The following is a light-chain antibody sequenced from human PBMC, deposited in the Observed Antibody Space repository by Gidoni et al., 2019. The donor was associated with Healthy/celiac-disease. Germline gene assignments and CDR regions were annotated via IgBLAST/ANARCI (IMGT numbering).Light chain of an antibody. J-gene: IGKJ4*01. Sequence: IVLTQSPPTLSLSPGERATLSCRASQSVSSYLAWYQQKPGQAPRLLRYDASNRATGIPARFSGSGSGTDFTRTISSLEPEDFAVYDCQQRSNWPPRLTFGGGTKVEIK. CDR3: QQRSNWPPRLT. V-gene: IGKV3-11*01. CDR2: DAS. CDR1: QSVSSY.